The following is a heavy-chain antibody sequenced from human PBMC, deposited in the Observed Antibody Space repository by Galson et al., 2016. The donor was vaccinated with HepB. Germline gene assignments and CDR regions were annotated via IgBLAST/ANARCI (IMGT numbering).Heavy chain of an antibody. D-gene: IGHD2-21*02. CDR1: GFTFSDYG. CDR2: INDSGEKT. Sequence: SLRLSCAASGFTFSDYGMTWVRQAPGKGLERVSSINDSGEKTYYADSVKGRFSISRDNSKNTLYLYMNSLRAEDTAVYFCAKTIWRCSDGDCHWGQGTLVTVSS. J-gene: IGHJ4*02. CDR3: AKTIWRCSDGDCH. V-gene: IGHV3-23*01.